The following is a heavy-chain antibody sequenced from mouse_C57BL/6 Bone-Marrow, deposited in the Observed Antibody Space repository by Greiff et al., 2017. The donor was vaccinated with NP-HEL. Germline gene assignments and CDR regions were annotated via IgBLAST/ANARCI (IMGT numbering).Heavy chain of an antibody. CDR3: ARDYYGSRPYLYFDV. CDR2: INPNNGGT. V-gene: IGHV1-22*01. Sequence: VQLKESGPELVKPGASVKMSCKASGYTFTDYNMHWVKQSHGKSLEWIGYINPNNGGTSYNQKFKGKATLTVNKSSSTAYMELRRLTSEDSAVYYCARDYYGSRPYLYFDVWGTGTTVTVSS. D-gene: IGHD1-1*01. CDR1: GYTFTDYN. J-gene: IGHJ1*03.